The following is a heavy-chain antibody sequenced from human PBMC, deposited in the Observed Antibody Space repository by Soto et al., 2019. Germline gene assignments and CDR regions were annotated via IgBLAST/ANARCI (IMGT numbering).Heavy chain of an antibody. D-gene: IGHD6-13*01. CDR1: GGSIVSYY. CDR3: ARGGYSSSWYYFDY. CDR2: IYYSGST. V-gene: IGHV4-59*01. Sequence: TISLTCTVSGGSIVSYYWSWSRQPPGKGLEWIGYIYYSGSTNYNPSLKSRVTISVDTSKNQFSLKLSSVTAADTAVYYCARGGYSSSWYYFDYWGQGTLVTVSS. J-gene: IGHJ4*02.